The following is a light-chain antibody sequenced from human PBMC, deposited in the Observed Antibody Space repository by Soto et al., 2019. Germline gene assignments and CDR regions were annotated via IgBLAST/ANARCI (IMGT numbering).Light chain of an antibody. CDR1: SSDVGGYNY. V-gene: IGLV2-8*01. Sequence: QSALTQPPSAPGSPGQSVTISCTGTSSDVGGYNYVSWYQQHPGKAPKLMIYEVSKRPSGVPDRFSGYKSGNTASLTVSGLQAEDEADYYCISYAGSNLLYVFGTGTKLTVL. CDR3: ISYAGSNLLYV. J-gene: IGLJ1*01. CDR2: EVS.